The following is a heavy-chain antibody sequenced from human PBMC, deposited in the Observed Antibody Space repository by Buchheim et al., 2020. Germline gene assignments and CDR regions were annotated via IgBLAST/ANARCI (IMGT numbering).Heavy chain of an antibody. CDR3: AKSSDCTTPSCYNYYFYYMDV. CDR2: VYHSGST. V-gene: IGHV4-31*03. Sequence: QVQLQESGPGLVRPSQTLSLTCTVSGGSIRNGGYYWTWIRQHPGKGPEGIGYVYHSGSTQYNPSLKSRLTISVVTSKNQFSLKLSSVTAADTAVYFCAKSSDCTTPSCYNYYFYYMDVWGKGTT. D-gene: IGHD2-2*02. CDR1: GGSIRNGGYY. J-gene: IGHJ6*03.